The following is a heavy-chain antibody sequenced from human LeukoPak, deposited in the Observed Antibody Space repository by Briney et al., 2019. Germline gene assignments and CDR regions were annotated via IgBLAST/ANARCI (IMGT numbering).Heavy chain of an antibody. D-gene: IGHD3-22*01. V-gene: IGHV4-4*07. Sequence: PSETLSLTCTVSGGSISSYYWSWIRQPAGKGLEWIGRIYTSGSTNYNPSLKSRVTMSVDTSKNQFSLKLSSVTAADTAVYYCARGERADGYYDSSGYYHWFDPWGQGTLVTVSS. CDR3: ARGERADGYYDSSGYYHWFDP. CDR1: GGSISSYY. J-gene: IGHJ5*02. CDR2: IYTSGST.